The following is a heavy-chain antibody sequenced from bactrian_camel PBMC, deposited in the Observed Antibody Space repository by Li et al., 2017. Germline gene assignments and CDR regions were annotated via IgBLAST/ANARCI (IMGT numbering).Heavy chain of an antibody. CDR1: GYSYRSNC. J-gene: IGHJ4*01. D-gene: IGHD2*01. Sequence: HVQLVESGGGSVETGGSLRLSCASSGYSYRSNCLAWFRQSPEKAREGVAILWTGDGSAYYSNSVKGRFTISRDNDKNTLYLQMNNLKPEDTAMYYCARHRFTYSHSRSIREDDFALWGQGTQVTVS. CDR3: ARHRFTYSHSRSIREDDFAL. V-gene: IGHV3S54*01. CDR2: LWTGDGSA.